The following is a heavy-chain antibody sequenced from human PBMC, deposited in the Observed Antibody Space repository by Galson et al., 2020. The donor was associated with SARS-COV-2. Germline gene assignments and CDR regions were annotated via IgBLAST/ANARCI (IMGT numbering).Heavy chain of an antibody. CDR2: ISYDGSNI. V-gene: IGHV3-30*04. CDR3: ARDRSGSYWGPFDY. J-gene: IGHJ4*02. CDR1: GFTFSSYA. Sequence: GESLKISCAASGFTFSSYAMHWVRQAPGKGLEWVAVISYDGSNIYYADSVKGRFTISRDNSKNTLYLQMNSLRAEDTAVYYCARDRSGSYWGPFDYWGQGTLVTVSS. D-gene: IGHD1-26*01.